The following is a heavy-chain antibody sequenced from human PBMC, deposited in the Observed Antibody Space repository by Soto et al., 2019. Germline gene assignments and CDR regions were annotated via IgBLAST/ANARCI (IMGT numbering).Heavy chain of an antibody. CDR1: GFTFSSYA. J-gene: IGHJ4*02. V-gene: IGHV3-23*01. Sequence: GGSLRLSCAASGFTFSSYAMSWVRQAPGKGLEWVSAISGSGGSTYYADSVKGRFTISRDNSKNTLYLQMDNLRADDTALYYCARERSRLDYWGQGTLVTVSS. CDR3: ARERSRLDY. CDR2: ISGSGGST.